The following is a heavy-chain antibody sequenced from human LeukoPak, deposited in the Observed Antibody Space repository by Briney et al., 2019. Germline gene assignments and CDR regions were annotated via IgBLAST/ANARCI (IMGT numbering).Heavy chain of an antibody. D-gene: IGHD1-1*01. Sequence: ASVKVSCKASGYTFTSYGISWVRQAPGQGLEWMGWISAYNGNTNYAQKLQGRVTMNTETSTSTAYMELRSLRSDDTAVYYCARDLGRTHYYYYYMDVWGKGTTVTVSS. CDR1: GYTFTSYG. J-gene: IGHJ6*03. CDR2: ISAYNGNT. V-gene: IGHV1-18*01. CDR3: ARDLGRTHYYYYYMDV.